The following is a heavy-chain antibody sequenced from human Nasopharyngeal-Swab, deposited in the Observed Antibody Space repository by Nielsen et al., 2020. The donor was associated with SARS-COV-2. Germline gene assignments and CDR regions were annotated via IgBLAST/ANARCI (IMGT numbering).Heavy chain of an antibody. J-gene: IGHJ4*02. CDR3: ARAEVPAALDY. CDR2: IYYSGST. V-gene: IGHV4-30-4*01. D-gene: IGHD2-2*01. Sequence: WIRQPPGKGLEWIGYIYYSGSTYYNPSLKSRVTISVDTSKNQFSLKLSPVTAADTAVYYCARAEVPAALDYWGQGTLVAVSS.